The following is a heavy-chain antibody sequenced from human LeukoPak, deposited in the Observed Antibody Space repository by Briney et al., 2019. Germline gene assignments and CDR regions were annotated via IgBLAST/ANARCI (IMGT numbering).Heavy chain of an antibody. CDR2: IYYSGST. V-gene: IGHV4-39*01. J-gene: IGHJ2*01. CDR1: GGSISSSSYY. Sequence: SETLSLTCTVSGGSISSSSYYRGWIRQPPGKGLEWIGSIYYSGSTYYNPSLKSRVTISVDTSKNQFSLKLSSVTAADTAVYYCATPYSSSSRYFDLWGRGTLVTVSS. CDR3: ATPYSSSSRYFDL. D-gene: IGHD6-13*01.